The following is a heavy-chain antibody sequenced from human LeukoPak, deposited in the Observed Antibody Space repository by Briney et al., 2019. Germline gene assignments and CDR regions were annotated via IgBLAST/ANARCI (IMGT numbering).Heavy chain of an antibody. Sequence: PSETLSLTCTVSGGSIRSSYYYWGWIRQPPGKGLEWIGSIYHSGSTYYNPSLKSRVTISVDTSKNQFSLKLSSVTAADTAVYYCARRVEYSSSPFDYWGQGTLVTVSS. CDR2: IYHSGST. CDR1: GGSIRSSYYY. CDR3: ARRVEYSSSPFDY. D-gene: IGHD6-6*01. J-gene: IGHJ4*02. V-gene: IGHV4-39*01.